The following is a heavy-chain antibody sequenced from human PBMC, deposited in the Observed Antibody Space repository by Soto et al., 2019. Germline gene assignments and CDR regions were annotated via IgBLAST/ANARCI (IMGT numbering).Heavy chain of an antibody. J-gene: IGHJ6*02. CDR1: GYTFTSYA. D-gene: IGHD4-17*01. CDR3: ARTVGYYYGMDV. V-gene: IGHV1-3*01. CDR2: INAGNGNT. Sequence: QVQLVQSGAEVKKPGASVKVSCKASGYTFTSYAMHWVHQAPGQRLEWMGWINAGNGNTKYSQKFQGRVTITRDTSASTAYMELSSVRSEDTAVYYCARTVGYYYGMDVWGQGTTVTVSS.